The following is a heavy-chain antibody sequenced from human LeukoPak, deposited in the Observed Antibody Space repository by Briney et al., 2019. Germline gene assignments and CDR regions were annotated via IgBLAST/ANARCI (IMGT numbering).Heavy chain of an antibody. V-gene: IGHV3-30*18. Sequence: GGSLRLSCEASGFTFSSYWMSGVRQAPGKGLEWVAVISYDGSNKYYADSVKGRFTISRDNSKNTLYLQMNSLRAEDTAVYYCAKAPPFDPWGQGTLVTVSS. J-gene: IGHJ5*02. CDR1: GFTFSSYW. CDR2: ISYDGSNK. CDR3: AKAPPFDP.